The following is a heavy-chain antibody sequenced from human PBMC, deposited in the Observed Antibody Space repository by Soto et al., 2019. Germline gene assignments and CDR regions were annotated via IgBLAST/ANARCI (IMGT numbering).Heavy chain of an antibody. J-gene: IGHJ4*02. D-gene: IGHD2-2*01. CDR1: GYTFTSYA. V-gene: IGHV1-3*01. Sequence: ASVKVSCKASGYTFTSYAMHWVRQAPGQRLEWMGWINAGNGNTKYSQKFQGRVTITRDTSASTAYMELSSLRSEDTAVYYYARGGGYQLLYDYWGQGTLVTVSS. CDR2: INAGNGNT. CDR3: ARGGGYQLLYDY.